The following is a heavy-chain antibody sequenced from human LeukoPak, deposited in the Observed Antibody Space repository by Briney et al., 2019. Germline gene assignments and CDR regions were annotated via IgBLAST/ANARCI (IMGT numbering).Heavy chain of an antibody. D-gene: IGHD3-3*01. CDR2: INSDSGFT. CDR3: ARNFGMKGFDP. Sequence: VKVSCKASGYTFTGYYMNWVRQAPGQGLEWMGWINSDSGFTKYAQKFQGRVTMTRDTSITTVYMDLTRLTSDDTAVYYCARNFGMKGFDPWGQGTLVTVSS. J-gene: IGHJ5*02. CDR1: GYTFTGYY. V-gene: IGHV1-2*02.